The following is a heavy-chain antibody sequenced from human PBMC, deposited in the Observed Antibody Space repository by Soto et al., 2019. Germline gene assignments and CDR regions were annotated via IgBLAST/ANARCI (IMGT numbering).Heavy chain of an antibody. CDR3: ARDRLITYGAKIAPDH. D-gene: IGHD3-16*01. CDR2: IWYDGSYQ. J-gene: IGHJ5*02. CDR1: GFTFSDFG. Sequence: QVQLVESGGGVLQPGRSLRLSCKASGFTFSDFGMHWVRQAPGKGLEWVSAIWYDGSYQYYADPVRGRFTTSRDNSNNTLFLQMNSLRVEDTAVYYCARDRLITYGAKIAPDHWGQGALVTVSS. V-gene: IGHV3-33*01.